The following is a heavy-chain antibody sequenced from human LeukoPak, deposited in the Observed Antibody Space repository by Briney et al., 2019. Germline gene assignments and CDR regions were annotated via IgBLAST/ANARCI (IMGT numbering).Heavy chain of an antibody. V-gene: IGHV1-8*01. J-gene: IGHJ4*02. Sequence: GASVKVSCKASGYNFISHEIHWVRQATGQGLEWMGWMNPNSGNIGYAQKFQGRISLTRDSSISTAYMELSSLRSEDTAVYYCARLEGHWHQLLPTGDYWGQGTLVIVSS. CDR1: GYNFISHE. D-gene: IGHD2-2*01. CDR2: MNPNSGNI. CDR3: ARLEGHWHQLLPTGDY.